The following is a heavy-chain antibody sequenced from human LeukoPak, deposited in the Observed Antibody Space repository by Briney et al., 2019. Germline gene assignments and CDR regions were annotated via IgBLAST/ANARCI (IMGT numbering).Heavy chain of an antibody. Sequence: GGSLRLSCAASRFTFSNHTMNWVRQAPGKGLEWVSSISRSGRFTFYADSLEGRFTIFRDNANNLLYLQMNSLRAEDTALYYCATIAAGGLDSWGQGTLVTVSS. CDR2: ISRSGRFT. D-gene: IGHD6-13*01. CDR1: RFTFSNHT. V-gene: IGHV3-21*01. J-gene: IGHJ4*02. CDR3: ATIAAGGLDS.